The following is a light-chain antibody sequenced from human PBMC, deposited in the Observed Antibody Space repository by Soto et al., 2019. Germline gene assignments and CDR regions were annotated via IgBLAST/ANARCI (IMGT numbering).Light chain of an antibody. V-gene: IGLV2-14*01. CDR3: SSYISSSTSVI. Sequence: QSVLTQPASVSGSPGQSITISCTRTSSDIGDYNYVSWYQHHPGKAPKLMIYEVSNRPSGVSNRFSGSKSGNTASLTISGLQVEDEADYYCSSYISSSTSVIFGGGTKLTVL. J-gene: IGLJ2*01. CDR1: SSDIGDYNY. CDR2: EVS.